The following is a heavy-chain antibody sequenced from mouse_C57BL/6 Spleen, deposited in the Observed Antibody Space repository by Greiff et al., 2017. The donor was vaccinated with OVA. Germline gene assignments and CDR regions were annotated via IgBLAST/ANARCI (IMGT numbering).Heavy chain of an antibody. CDR2: IWRGGST. Sequence: VQLVESGPGLVQPSQSLSITCTVSGFSLTSYGVHWVRQSPGKGLEWLGVIWRGGSTDYNAAFMSRLSITKDNSKSQVFFKMNSLQADDTAIYYCAKVGYGNYGGFDYWGQGTTLTVSS. J-gene: IGHJ2*01. CDR1: GFSLTSYG. V-gene: IGHV2-5*01. CDR3: AKVGYGNYGGFDY. D-gene: IGHD2-1*01.